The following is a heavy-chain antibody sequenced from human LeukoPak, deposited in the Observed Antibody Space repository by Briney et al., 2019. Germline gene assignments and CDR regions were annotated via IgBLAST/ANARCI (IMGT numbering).Heavy chain of an antibody. D-gene: IGHD6-19*01. CDR3: TRDPNGIAVAFFDH. V-gene: IGHV3-49*04. CDR2: IRSKAYGGTT. J-gene: IGHJ4*02. CDR1: GFTFGDYA. Sequence: GGSLRLSCTASGFTFGDYAMSWVRQAPGKGLEWVGFIRSKAYGGTTEYAASVKGRFTISRDDSKSIAYLQMNSLKTEDTAVYYCTRDPNGIAVAFFDHWGQGTLVTVSS.